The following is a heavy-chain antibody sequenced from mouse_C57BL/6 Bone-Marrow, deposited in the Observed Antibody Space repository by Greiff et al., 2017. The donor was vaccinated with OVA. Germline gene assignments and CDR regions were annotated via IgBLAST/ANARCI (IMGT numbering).Heavy chain of an antibody. CDR1: GYTFTSYW. CDR2: IHPNSGST. CDR3: AAPRGYYYGSSYLPFAY. V-gene: IGHV1-64*01. J-gene: IGHJ3*01. D-gene: IGHD1-1*01. Sequence: QVQLKQSGAELVKPGASVKLSCKASGYTFTSYWMHWVKQRPGQGLEWIGMIHPNSGSTNYNEKFKSKATLTVDKSSSTAYMQLSSLTSEDSAVYYCAAPRGYYYGSSYLPFAYWGQGTLVTVSA.